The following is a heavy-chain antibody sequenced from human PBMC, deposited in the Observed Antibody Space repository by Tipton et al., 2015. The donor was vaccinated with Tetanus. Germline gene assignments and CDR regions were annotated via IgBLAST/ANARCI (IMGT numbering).Heavy chain of an antibody. CDR3: ARESSGWHYDYYYGMDV. Sequence: SLRLSCAASGFTFSSYSMNWVRQAPGKGLEWVSYISSSSSTIYYADSVKGRFTISRDNAKNSLYLQMNSLRAEDTAVYYCARESSGWHYDYYYGMDVWGQGTTVTVSS. CDR1: GFTFSSYS. CDR2: ISSSSSTI. D-gene: IGHD6-19*01. J-gene: IGHJ6*02. V-gene: IGHV3-48*01.